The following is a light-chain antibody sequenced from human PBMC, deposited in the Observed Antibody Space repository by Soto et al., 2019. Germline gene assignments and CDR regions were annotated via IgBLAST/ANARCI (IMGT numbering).Light chain of an antibody. V-gene: IGKV3-15*01. CDR2: GAS. Sequence: EIVMTQSPATLCVSPGERATLSCRASQSVSSNLAWYQQKPGQAPRLLIYGASTRATGIPARFSGSGSGTEFTLTISSLQSEDFAVYYCQQMGTFGGGTKVEIK. CDR3: QQMGT. CDR1: QSVSSN. J-gene: IGKJ4*01.